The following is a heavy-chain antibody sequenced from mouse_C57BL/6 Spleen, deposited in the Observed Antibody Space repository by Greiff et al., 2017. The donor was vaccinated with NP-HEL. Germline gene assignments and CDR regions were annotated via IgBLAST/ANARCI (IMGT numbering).Heavy chain of an antibody. Sequence: QVQLKQSGAELVRPGASVTLSCKASGYTFTDYEMHWVKQTPVHGLEWIGAIDPETGGTAYNQRFKGKAILTADKSSSTAYMELRSLTSEDSAVYYCTRLRPRAMDYWGQGTSVTVSS. CDR1: GYTFTDYE. CDR2: IDPETGGT. D-gene: IGHD3-2*02. CDR3: TRLRPRAMDY. J-gene: IGHJ4*01. V-gene: IGHV1-15*01.